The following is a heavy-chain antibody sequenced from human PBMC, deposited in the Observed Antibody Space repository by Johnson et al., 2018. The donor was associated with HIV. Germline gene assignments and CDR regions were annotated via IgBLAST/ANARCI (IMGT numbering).Heavy chain of an antibody. CDR3: ARRAGYSGQWLVQTVDAFDI. CDR2: ISYDGDNE. D-gene: IGHD6-19*01. CDR1: GFTFSNYG. J-gene: IGHJ3*02. Sequence: QVQLVESGGGVVQPGRSLRLSCSASGFTFSNYGMQWVRQAPGKGLEWVAVISYDGDNEYYADSVKGRFTISRDNAKKSLHLQMNSLRAEDTALYYCARRAGYSGQWLVQTVDAFDIWGQGAMVTVSS. V-gene: IGHV3-30*03.